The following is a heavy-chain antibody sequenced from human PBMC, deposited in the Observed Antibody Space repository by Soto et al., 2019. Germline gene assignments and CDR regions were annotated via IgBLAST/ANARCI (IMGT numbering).Heavy chain of an antibody. CDR2: INAGNGNT. J-gene: IGHJ5*02. CDR3: ASAYCSSTSCYTWWFDP. CDR1: GYTFTSYA. Sequence: ASVKVSCKASGYTFTSYAMHWVRQAPGQRLEWMGWINAGNGNTKYSQKFQGRVTITRDTSASTAYMELSSLRSEDTAVYYCASAYCSSTSCYTWWFDPWGQGTPVPVSS. D-gene: IGHD2-2*02. V-gene: IGHV1-3*01.